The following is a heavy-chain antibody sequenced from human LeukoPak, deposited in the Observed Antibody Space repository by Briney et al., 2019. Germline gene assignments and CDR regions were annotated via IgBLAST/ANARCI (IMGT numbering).Heavy chain of an antibody. CDR1: GFTFSSYS. CDR2: ISSSSTI. J-gene: IGHJ3*02. V-gene: IGHV3-48*01. D-gene: IGHD2-2*01. Sequence: GGSLRLSCAASGFTFSSYSMDWVRQAPGKGLEWVSYISSSSTIYYADSVKGRFTISRDNAKNSLYLQMNSLRAEDTAVYYCASQGLSDAFDIWGQGTMVTVSS. CDR3: ASQGLSDAFDI.